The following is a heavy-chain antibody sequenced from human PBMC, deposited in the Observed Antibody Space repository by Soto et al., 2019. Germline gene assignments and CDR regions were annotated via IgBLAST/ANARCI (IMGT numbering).Heavy chain of an antibody. Sequence: GGSLRLSCAASGFTFSSYAMSWVRQAPGKGLEWVSAISGSGGSTYYADSVKGRFTISRDNSKNTLYLQMNSLRAEDTSVYSRAKDVGDTAIVVASLFDYWGQGTLVTVSS. CDR2: ISGSGGST. V-gene: IGHV3-23*01. D-gene: IGHD5-18*01. CDR1: GFTFSSYA. J-gene: IGHJ4*02. CDR3: AKDVGDTAIVVASLFDY.